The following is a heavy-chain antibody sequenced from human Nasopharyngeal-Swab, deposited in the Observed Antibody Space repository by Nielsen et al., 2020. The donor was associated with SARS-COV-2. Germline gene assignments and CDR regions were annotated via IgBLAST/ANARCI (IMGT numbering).Heavy chain of an antibody. D-gene: IGHD3-10*01. J-gene: IGHJ3*02. CDR3: ARDTGAFDI. CDR2: ISSSSSFI. CDR1: GFTFGNYY. Sequence: GESLKISCEGPGFTFGNYYMNWVRPAPGKGLEWVSSISSSSSFIYYADSVKGRFTISRDNAQKSLSLQMNSLRAEDTGVYFCARDTGAFDIWGQGAMVTVSS. V-gene: IGHV3-21*01.